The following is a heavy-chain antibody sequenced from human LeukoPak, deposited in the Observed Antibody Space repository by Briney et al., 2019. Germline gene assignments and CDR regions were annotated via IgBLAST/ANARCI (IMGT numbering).Heavy chain of an antibody. CDR1: GFTFTSYA. CDR3: ARSKGPLWFGEGLDS. D-gene: IGHD3-10*01. V-gene: IGHV3-23*01. CDR2: FSGRSGHT. J-gene: IGHJ4*02. Sequence: GGSLRLSCAASGFTFTSYAMSWVRQAPGKGLEWVSSFSGRSGHTYYADSVKGRFTISRDNSKNTLDLQMNSLSADDTALYYCARSKGPLWFGEGLDSWGQGTLVTVSS.